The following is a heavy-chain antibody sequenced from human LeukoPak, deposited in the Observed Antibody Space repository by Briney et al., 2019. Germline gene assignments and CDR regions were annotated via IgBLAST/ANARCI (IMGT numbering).Heavy chain of an antibody. D-gene: IGHD5-12*01. CDR1: GESFRGSY. Sequence: SETPSLTCAVYGESFRGSYWSWIRQPPGKGLEWIGAINHSVSTNYKPSLKSRVTISVDTSKTQVSLKLSSVTAADTAVYYCARGLYPGYSGYELNDYWGQGTLVTAS. V-gene: IGHV4-34*01. CDR2: INHSVST. J-gene: IGHJ4*02. CDR3: ARGLYPGYSGYELNDY.